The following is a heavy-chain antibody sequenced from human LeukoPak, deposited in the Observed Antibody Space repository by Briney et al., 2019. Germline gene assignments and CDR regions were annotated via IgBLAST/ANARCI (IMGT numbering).Heavy chain of an antibody. CDR3: AKGYYGNYVAVDY. Sequence: PGGSLRLSCAASGFTFSSYATIWVRQAPRKGLDWVSSISDNGDDTYYADSVKGRFTISRDKSTNTLYLQMNSLRADDTAVYYCAKGYYGNYVAVDYWGRGTLVTVSS. D-gene: IGHD4-11*01. J-gene: IGHJ4*02. CDR2: ISDNGDDT. V-gene: IGHV3-23*01. CDR1: GFTFSSYA.